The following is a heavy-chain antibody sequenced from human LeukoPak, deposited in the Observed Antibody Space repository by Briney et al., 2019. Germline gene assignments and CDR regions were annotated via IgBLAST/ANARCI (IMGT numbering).Heavy chain of an antibody. Sequence: SQTLSLTCTVSGGSISSGDYYWSWIRQPPGKGLEWIGYIYYSGSTYYNPSLKSRVTISVDTSNNQFSLKLSSVTAADTAVYYCARVRVGAHWFDPWGQGTLVTVSS. V-gene: IGHV4-30-4*08. CDR1: GGSISSGDYY. CDR2: IYYSGST. J-gene: IGHJ5*02. D-gene: IGHD1-26*01. CDR3: ARVRVGAHWFDP.